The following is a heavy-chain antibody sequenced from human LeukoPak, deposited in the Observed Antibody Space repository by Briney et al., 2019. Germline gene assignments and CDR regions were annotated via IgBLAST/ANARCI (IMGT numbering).Heavy chain of an antibody. D-gene: IGHD2-2*03. J-gene: IGHJ5*02. CDR2: IDNDGWPT. CDR1: GFTFTNYE. V-gene: IGHV3-48*03. Sequence: GGSLRLSCAASGFTFTNYEMTWVRQAQGKGLEWISYIDNDGWPTYYADSVKGRFTITRDDAKSSLYLQMDSLTVEDTAVYYCARDLIGWSLDPWGQGTLVTVSS. CDR3: ARDLIGWSLDP.